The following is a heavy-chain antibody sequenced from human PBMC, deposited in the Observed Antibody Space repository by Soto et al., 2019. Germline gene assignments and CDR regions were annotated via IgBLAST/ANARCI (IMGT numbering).Heavy chain of an antibody. CDR1: GYPFTSYR. J-gene: IGHJ6*02. V-gene: IGHV1-18*04. D-gene: IGHD6-25*01. Sequence: QVQVVQSGGEVKKPGASVKVSCKASGYPFTSYRISWMRQAPGQGLECMGWISTYNGNTNYAQNFQGRVTMTTDTSTSTAYMELRSLTSDDTAVYYCAREGGSGMDVWGQVTTVTVSS. CDR2: ISTYNGNT. CDR3: AREGGSGMDV.